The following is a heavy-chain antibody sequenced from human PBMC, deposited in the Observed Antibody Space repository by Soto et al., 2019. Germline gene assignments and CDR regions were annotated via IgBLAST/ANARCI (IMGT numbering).Heavy chain of an antibody. Sequence: QVQLVQSGAEVKKPGSSVKVSCKASGGTFSSYAISWVRQAPGQGLEWMGGIIPIFGTANYAQKFQGRVTITADESKSTAYMELSSLRSEDTAVYYCAREWGIEDDIVVVPHYGMDVWGQGTTVTVSS. CDR1: GGTFSSYA. CDR2: IIPIFGTA. V-gene: IGHV1-69*01. J-gene: IGHJ6*02. CDR3: AREWGIEDDIVVVPHYGMDV. D-gene: IGHD2-2*01.